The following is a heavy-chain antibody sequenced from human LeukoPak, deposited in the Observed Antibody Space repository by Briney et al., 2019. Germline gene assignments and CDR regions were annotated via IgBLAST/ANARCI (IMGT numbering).Heavy chain of an antibody. D-gene: IGHD1-26*01. CDR1: GASINGFF. V-gene: IGHV4-59*01. CDR2: VSHRGAT. J-gene: IGHJ6*02. Sequence: PSETLSLTCSVSGASINGFFWNWVRQTPEKGLEWLGYVSHRGATTSNPTLESRGSITIDTSKSQISLTMTSVTAADSALYYCAGDRRGSFYTFDLWGPGTTVSVS. CDR3: AGDRRGSFYTFDL.